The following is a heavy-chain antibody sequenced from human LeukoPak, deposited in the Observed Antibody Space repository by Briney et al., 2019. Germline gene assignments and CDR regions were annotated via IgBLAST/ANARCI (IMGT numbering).Heavy chain of an antibody. CDR1: GGSISSGGYY. V-gene: IGHV4-61*08. J-gene: IGHJ4*02. CDR2: NYYSGST. Sequence: MASETLSLTCTVSGGSISSGGYYWSWIRQPPGKGLEWIAYNYYSGSTSYNPSLKSRVTISVDTSKNQFSLKLNSVTAADTAMYYCARRITVAGIFDYWGQGTLVTVSS. D-gene: IGHD6-19*01. CDR3: ARRITVAGIFDY.